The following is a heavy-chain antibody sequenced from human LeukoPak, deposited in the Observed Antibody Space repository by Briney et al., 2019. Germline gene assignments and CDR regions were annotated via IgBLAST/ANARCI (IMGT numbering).Heavy chain of an antibody. CDR1: GFTFSDYY. CDR3: AELGITMIGGV. CDR2: IYSGGST. D-gene: IGHD3-10*02. V-gene: IGHV3-66*01. J-gene: IGHJ6*04. Sequence: GGSLRLSCAASGFTFSDYYMSWIRQAPGKGLEWVSVIYSGGSTYYADSVKGRFTISRDNSKNTLYLQMNSLRAEDTAVYYCAELGITMIGGVWGKGTTVTISS.